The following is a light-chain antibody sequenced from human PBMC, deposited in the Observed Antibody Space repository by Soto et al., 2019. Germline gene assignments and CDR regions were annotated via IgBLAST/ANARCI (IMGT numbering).Light chain of an antibody. CDR3: SSYAGSNNLL. V-gene: IGLV2-8*01. Sequence: QSVLTQPPSASGSPGQSVTISCTGTSSDVGGYNYVSWYQHHPGKAPKLMIFEVSKRPSGVPDRFSGSKSGNTASLTVSGLQAEDEADYYCSSYAGSNNLLFGGGTKLTVL. CDR2: EVS. CDR1: SSDVGGYNY. J-gene: IGLJ2*01.